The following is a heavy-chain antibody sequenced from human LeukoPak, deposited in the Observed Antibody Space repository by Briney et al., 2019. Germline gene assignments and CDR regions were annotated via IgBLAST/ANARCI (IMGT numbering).Heavy chain of an antibody. J-gene: IGHJ6*02. V-gene: IGHV1-8*02. CDR1: GGTLSNFA. CDR2: MNPNSGNT. D-gene: IGHD3-9*01. CDR3: AGTYYDILTGTGGPSNYYYGMDV. Sequence: ASVKVSCKASGGTLSNFAISWVRQAPGQGLEWMGWMNPNSGNTGYAQKFQGRVTITRNTSISTAYMELSSLRSEDTAVYYCAGTYYDILTGTGGPSNYYYGMDVWGQGTTVTVSS.